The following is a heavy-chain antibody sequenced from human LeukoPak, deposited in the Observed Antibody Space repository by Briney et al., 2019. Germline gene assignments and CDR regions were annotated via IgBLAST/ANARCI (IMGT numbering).Heavy chain of an antibody. Sequence: SETLSLTCTVSGGSMSTYYWSWVRQPPGKGPEWIGYVYYSGSTDYNPAHKSRVTISLDTSRNQFSLKLSSVTAADTAVYYCARARYYYGFWFDPWGQGTLVTVSS. V-gene: IGHV4-59*01. J-gene: IGHJ5*02. CDR3: ARARYYYGFWFDP. CDR2: VYYSGST. D-gene: IGHD3-10*01. CDR1: GGSMSTYY.